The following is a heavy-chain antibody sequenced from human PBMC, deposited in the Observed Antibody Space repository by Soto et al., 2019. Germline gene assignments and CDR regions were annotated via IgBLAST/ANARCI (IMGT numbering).Heavy chain of an antibody. CDR2: IYYSGST. CDR3: AREAGRPYDSSGYKAFDI. J-gene: IGHJ3*02. V-gene: IGHV4-31*03. Sequence: SETLSLTCTVSGGSLSSGGYYWSWIRQHPGKGLEWIGYIYYSGSTYYNPSLKSRVTISVDTSKNQFSLKLSSVTAADTAVYYCAREAGRPYDSSGYKAFDIWGQGTMVTVS. D-gene: IGHD3-22*01. CDR1: GGSLSSGGYY.